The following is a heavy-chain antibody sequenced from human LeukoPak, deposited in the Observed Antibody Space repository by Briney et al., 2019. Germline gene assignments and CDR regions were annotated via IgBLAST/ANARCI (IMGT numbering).Heavy chain of an antibody. Sequence: GGSLRLSCAASGFTFSSYWMHWVRQAPGKGLVWVSRINSDGSSTSYADSVKGRFTISRDNAKNTLYLQMNSLRAEDTAVYYCARVVVGALGGIDPWGQGTLVTVSS. D-gene: IGHD1-26*01. CDR2: INSDGSST. CDR1: GFTFSSYW. CDR3: ARVVVGALGGIDP. J-gene: IGHJ5*02. V-gene: IGHV3-74*01.